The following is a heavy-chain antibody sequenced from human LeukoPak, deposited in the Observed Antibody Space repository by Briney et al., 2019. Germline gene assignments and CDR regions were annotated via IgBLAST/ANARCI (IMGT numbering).Heavy chain of an antibody. V-gene: IGHV1-18*01. CDR3: ARLDYDFWSGYYSFDY. J-gene: IGHJ4*02. CDR1: GYTFTSYG. Sequence: ASVKVSCKASGYTFTSYGISWVRQAPGQGLEWMGWISAYNGNTNYAQKLQGRVTMTTDTSTSTAYMELRSLRSDDTAVYYCARLDYDFWSGYYSFDYWGQGTLVTVSS. CDR2: ISAYNGNT. D-gene: IGHD3-3*01.